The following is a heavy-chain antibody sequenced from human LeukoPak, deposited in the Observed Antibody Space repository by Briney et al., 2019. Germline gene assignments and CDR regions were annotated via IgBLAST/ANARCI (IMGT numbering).Heavy chain of an antibody. CDR3: ARDREYSSSGSEYYYYYYMDV. CDR1: GFTFSRYE. V-gene: IGHV3-21*01. Sequence: GGSLRLSCAASGFTFSRYEMNWVRQAPGKGLEWVSSISSSSSYIYYADSVKGRFTISRDNAKNSLYLQMNSLRAEDTAVYYCARDREYSSSGSEYYYYYYMDVWGKGTTVTVSS. J-gene: IGHJ6*03. CDR2: ISSSSSYI. D-gene: IGHD6-6*01.